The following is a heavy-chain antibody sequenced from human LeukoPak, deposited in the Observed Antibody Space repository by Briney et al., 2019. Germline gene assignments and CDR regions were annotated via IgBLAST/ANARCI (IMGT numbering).Heavy chain of an antibody. CDR1: GYTCTGYY. Sequence: ASVKVSCKASGYTCTGYYMHWVRQAPGQGLEWMGWINPNSGGTNYAQKFQGRVTMTRDTSTSTVYMELSSLRSEDTAVYYCASMYSSGWPFDYWGQGTLVTVSS. J-gene: IGHJ4*02. CDR2: INPNSGGT. D-gene: IGHD6-19*01. CDR3: ASMYSSGWPFDY. V-gene: IGHV1-2*02.